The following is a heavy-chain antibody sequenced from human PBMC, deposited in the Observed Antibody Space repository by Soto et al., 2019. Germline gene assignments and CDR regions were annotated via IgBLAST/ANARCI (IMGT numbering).Heavy chain of an antibody. CDR2: INDDVSST. Sequence: GGSLRLSFAASGFTFSMYWMPWVRQVPGKGREWVSRINDDVSSTHYADSVKGRFTISRDNAKNTLYLQKNDLRAEDTAVYSCTRGPRTTSTGTGAFWGQGTLVTVSS. D-gene: IGHD1-1*01. CDR3: TRGPRTTSTGTGAF. V-gene: IGHV3-74*01. J-gene: IGHJ4*02. CDR1: GFTFSMYW.